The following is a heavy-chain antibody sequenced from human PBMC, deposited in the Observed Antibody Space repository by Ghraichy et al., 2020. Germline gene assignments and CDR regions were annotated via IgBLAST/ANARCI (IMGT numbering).Heavy chain of an antibody. Sequence: SETLSLTCAVYGGSFSSYYWSWIRQPPGKGLKWIGEINHSGSPNYNPSLKSRVTISVDTSRNQFSLKLSSVTAADTAVYYCAKRTTGTTRYFDYWGQGTLVTVSS. CDR2: INHSGSP. J-gene: IGHJ4*02. D-gene: IGHD1-1*01. CDR1: GGSFSSYY. CDR3: AKRTTGTTRYFDY. V-gene: IGHV4-34*01.